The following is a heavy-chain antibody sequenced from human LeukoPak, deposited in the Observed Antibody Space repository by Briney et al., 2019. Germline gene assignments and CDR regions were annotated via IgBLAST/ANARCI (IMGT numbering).Heavy chain of an antibody. CDR1: GGSISTSSYY. CDR2: IYTSGST. J-gene: IGHJ5*02. CDR3: ARAQSVNPMIEVDDKWFDP. D-gene: IGHD3-22*01. Sequence: SETLSLTCTVSGGSISTSSYYWSWIRQPAGKGLEWIGRIYTSGSTNYNPSLKSRVTISVDTSKNQFSLKLSSVTAADTAVYYCARAQSVNPMIEVDDKWFDPWGQGTLVTVSS. V-gene: IGHV4-61*02.